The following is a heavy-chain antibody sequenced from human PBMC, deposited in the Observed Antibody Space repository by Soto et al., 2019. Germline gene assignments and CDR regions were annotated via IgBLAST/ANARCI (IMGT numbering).Heavy chain of an antibody. V-gene: IGHV4-59*01. J-gene: IGHJ4*02. CDR2: IYYSGST. D-gene: IGHD4-4*01. CDR1: GGSISSYY. Sequence: SETLSLTCTVSGGSISSYYWSWIRQPPGKGLKWIGYIYYSGSTNYNPSLKSRVTISVDTSKNQFSLKLSSVTAADTAVYYCTGGTVTTGSLDYWGQGTLVTVSS. CDR3: TGGTVTTGSLDY.